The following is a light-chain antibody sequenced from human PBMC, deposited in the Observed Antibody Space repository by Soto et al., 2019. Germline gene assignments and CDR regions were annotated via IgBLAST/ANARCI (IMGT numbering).Light chain of an antibody. Sequence: QSVLTQPPSASGTPGQRVTISCSGSSSNIGSNTVSWYQQLPGTAPKLLIYSNDQRPSGVPDRFSGSKSGTSASLAISGLQSEDETDYYCAAWDDSLHVVFGGGTKLT. V-gene: IGLV1-44*01. J-gene: IGLJ3*02. CDR2: SND. CDR1: SSNIGSNT. CDR3: AAWDDSLHVV.